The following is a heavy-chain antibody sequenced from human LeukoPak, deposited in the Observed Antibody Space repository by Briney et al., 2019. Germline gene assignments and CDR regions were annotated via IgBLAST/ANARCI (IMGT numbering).Heavy chain of an antibody. CDR2: IGTSNAGT. J-gene: IGHJ4*02. Sequence: GGSLRLSCAASGFTSSSSTMSWVRQAPGKGLEWVSTIGTSNAGTYYADSVKGRFTISRDNPRNTLYLHTTSLRAEDTAIYYCAKHLHLWASFDSWGQGTLVTVSS. CDR3: AKHLHLWASFDS. CDR1: GFTSSSST. V-gene: IGHV3-23*01. D-gene: IGHD5-18*01.